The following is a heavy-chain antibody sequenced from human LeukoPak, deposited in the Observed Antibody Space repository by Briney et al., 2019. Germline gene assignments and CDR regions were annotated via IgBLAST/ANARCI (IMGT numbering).Heavy chain of an antibody. CDR2: IKQDGSEK. V-gene: IGHV3-7*01. J-gene: IGHJ4*02. CDR1: GFTFSSYW. CDR3: ARRVHSGMDYFDY. Sequence: PGGSLRLSCAASGFTFSSYWMSWVRQAPGKGLEWVANIKQDGSEKYYVDSVKGRFTISRDNAKNSLFLQMSSLRAEDTAVYFCARRVHSGMDYFDYWGQGTLVTVSS. D-gene: IGHD6-19*01.